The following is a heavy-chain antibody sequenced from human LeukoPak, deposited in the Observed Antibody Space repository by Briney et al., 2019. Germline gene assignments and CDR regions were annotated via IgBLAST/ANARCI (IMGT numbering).Heavy chain of an antibody. CDR2: ISGSGGTT. D-gene: IGHD5-18*01. CDR1: GFTFSSYG. Sequence: GESLRLSCAASGFTFSSYGMSWVRQAPGKGLEWVSSISGSGGTTYYADSVKGRFTISRDSSKNTLYLQMNSLRADDTAVYSCAKDPPTVMANAFHIWGQGTMVTVS. CDR3: AKDPPTVMANAFHI. V-gene: IGHV3-23*01. J-gene: IGHJ3*02.